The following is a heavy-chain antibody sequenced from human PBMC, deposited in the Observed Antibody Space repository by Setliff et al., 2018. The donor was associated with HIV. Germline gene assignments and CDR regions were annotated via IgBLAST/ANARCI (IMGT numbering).Heavy chain of an antibody. D-gene: IGHD3-10*01. CDR1: GGSISTDY. V-gene: IGHV4-4*07. CDR3: ARGGYGSGNTYYFAD. CDR2: IQTSEGT. J-gene: IGHJ4*02. Sequence: SETLSLTCTVSGGSISTDYWTWARQSAGKGLEWIGRIQTSEGTKYNPSLNSRVTVSIDTPKNQFSLDLTSVTAADTAVYYCARGGYGSGNTYYFADWGQGTLVTVSS.